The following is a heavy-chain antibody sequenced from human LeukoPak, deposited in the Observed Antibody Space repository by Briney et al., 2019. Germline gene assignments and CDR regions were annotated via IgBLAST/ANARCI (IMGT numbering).Heavy chain of an antibody. CDR1: GFTFSSYS. Sequence: GGSLRLSCAASGFTFSSYSMDWVRQAPGKGREWVSSISSSSSYIYYADSVKGRFTISRDNAKNSLYLQMNSLRAEDTAVYYCARGYSYGVFDPWGQGTLVTVSS. D-gene: IGHD5-18*01. CDR2: ISSSSSYI. J-gene: IGHJ5*02. CDR3: ARGYSYGVFDP. V-gene: IGHV3-21*01.